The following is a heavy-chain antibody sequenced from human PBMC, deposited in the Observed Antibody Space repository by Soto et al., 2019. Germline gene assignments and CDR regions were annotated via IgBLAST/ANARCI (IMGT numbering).Heavy chain of an antibody. Sequence: PSETLSLTCTVSGGSISSYYWSWIRQPPGKGLEWIGYIYYSGSTNYNPSLKSRVTISVHTSKNQFSLKLSSVTAADTAVYYCARGRDSSRWYEYYYYYYGMEVWGQGTTVTVAS. D-gene: IGHD6-13*01. CDR2: IYYSGST. J-gene: IGHJ6*02. CDR3: ARGRDSSRWYEYYYYYYGMEV. CDR1: GGSISSYY. V-gene: IGHV4-59*01.